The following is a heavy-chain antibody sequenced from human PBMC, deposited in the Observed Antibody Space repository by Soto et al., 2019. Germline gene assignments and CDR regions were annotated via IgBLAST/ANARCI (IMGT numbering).Heavy chain of an antibody. Sequence: GGSLRLPCDASGFGFSSYEMTWICQAQGKGLEWISYISSSGSAIYYADSVEGRFTISRDNAQHAVYLQMNSLRIDDTAVYYCASGIDYWGQGTLVTVSS. J-gene: IGHJ4*02. CDR1: GFGFSSYE. CDR3: ASGIDY. CDR2: ISSSGSAI. V-gene: IGHV3-48*03.